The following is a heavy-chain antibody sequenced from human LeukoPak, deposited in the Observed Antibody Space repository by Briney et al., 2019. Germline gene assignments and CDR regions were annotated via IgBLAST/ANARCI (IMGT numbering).Heavy chain of an antibody. CDR1: GFTFSSYG. CDR3: AKDPRGSGYYGVDY. Sequence: GGSLRLSCAASGFTFSSYGMHWVRQAPGKGLEWVAVISYDGSNKYYADSVKGRFTISRDNSKNTLYLQMNSLRAEDTAVYYCAKDPRGSGYYGVDYWGQGTLVTVSS. V-gene: IGHV3-30*18. CDR2: ISYDGSNK. J-gene: IGHJ4*02. D-gene: IGHD3-22*01.